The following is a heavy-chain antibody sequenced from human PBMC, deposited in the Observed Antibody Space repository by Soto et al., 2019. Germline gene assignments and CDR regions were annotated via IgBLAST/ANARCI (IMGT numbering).Heavy chain of an antibody. CDR3: ARDPYSSGYYSSYYFGMDV. J-gene: IGHJ6*02. V-gene: IGHV1-69*01. CDR2: MNPIFGTP. D-gene: IGHD6-19*01. CDR1: GGTFSNYA. Sequence: QVQLVQSGAEVKKPGSSVKVSCKASGGTFSNYAFSWVRQAPGQGLEWMGGMNPIFGTPNYAQKFRGRVTITADESTSTAYMVLRSLRSEDTAVYYCARDPYSSGYYSSYYFGMDVWGQGTTVTVAS.